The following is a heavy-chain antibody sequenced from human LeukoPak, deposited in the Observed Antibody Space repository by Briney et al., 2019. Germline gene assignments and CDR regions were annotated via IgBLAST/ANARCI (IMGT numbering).Heavy chain of an antibody. CDR2: INWNGVST. D-gene: IGHD5-18*01. J-gene: IGHJ6*04. Sequence: GGSLRLSCAASGFTFYDYGMSWVRQAPGKGLEWVSGINWNGVSTGYADSVKGRFTISRDNAKNSLYLQMNSLRAEDTAVYYCAMDTAMDVWGKGTTVTVSS. CDR1: GFTFYDYG. CDR3: AMDTAMDV. V-gene: IGHV3-20*04.